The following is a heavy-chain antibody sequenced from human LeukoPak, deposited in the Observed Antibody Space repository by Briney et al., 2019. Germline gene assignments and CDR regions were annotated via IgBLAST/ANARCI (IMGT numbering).Heavy chain of an antibody. CDR1: GYTFTSYG. V-gene: IGHV1-18*01. CDR2: ISAYNGNT. J-gene: IGHJ4*02. D-gene: IGHD3-22*01. Sequence: ASVKVSCKASGYTFTSYGISWVRQAPGQGLEWMGWISAYNGNTNYAQRFQGRVTMTTDTSTSTAYMELRGLRSDDTAVYYCARINPAVSYMISPHWGQGTLVTVSS. CDR3: ARINPAVSYMISPH.